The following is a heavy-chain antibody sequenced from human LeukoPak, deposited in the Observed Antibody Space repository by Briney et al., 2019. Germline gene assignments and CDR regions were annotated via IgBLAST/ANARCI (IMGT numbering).Heavy chain of an antibody. V-gene: IGHV4-39*07. CDR2: IYYSGST. D-gene: IGHD3-16*01. CDR3: ARDRGKVFYFGY. J-gene: IGHJ4*02. Sequence: SETLSLTCTVSGGSISSSSYYWGWIRQPPGKGLEWIGSIYYSGSTYYNPSLKSRVTISVDTSKNQFSLKLSSVTAADTAVYYCARDRGKVFYFGYWGQGTLVTVSS. CDR1: GGSISSSSYY.